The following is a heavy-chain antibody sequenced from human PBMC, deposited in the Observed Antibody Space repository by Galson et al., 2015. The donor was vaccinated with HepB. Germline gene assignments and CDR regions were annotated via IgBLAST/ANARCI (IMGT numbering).Heavy chain of an antibody. CDR3: AGDKAGSSLDY. CDR2: VWYDVSNK. CDR1: GFTFSSYG. D-gene: IGHD2-2*01. Sequence: SLRLSCAASGFTFSSYGMHWVRQAPGKGLEWVAVVWYDVSNKYYADSVKGRFTISRDNSNNTLYLQMNSLRVEDTAVYYCAGDKAGSSLDYWGQGTLVTVSS. V-gene: IGHV3-33*03. J-gene: IGHJ4*02.